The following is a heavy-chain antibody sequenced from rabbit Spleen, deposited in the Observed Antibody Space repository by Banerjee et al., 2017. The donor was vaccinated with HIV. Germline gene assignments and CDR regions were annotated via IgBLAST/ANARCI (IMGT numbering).Heavy chain of an antibody. CDR3: ARGDSDHSAGRDL. CDR2: IDPVFGIT. D-gene: IGHD7-1*01. V-gene: IGHV1S7*01. Sequence: QLKESGGGLVQPGGSLKLSCKASGFTLSSYYMNWVRQAPGKGLEWIGYIDPVFGITYYANWVNGRFSISRENAQNTVFLQMTSLTAADTATYFCARGDSDHSAGRDLWGPGTLVTVS. CDR1: GFTLSSYY. J-gene: IGHJ4*01.